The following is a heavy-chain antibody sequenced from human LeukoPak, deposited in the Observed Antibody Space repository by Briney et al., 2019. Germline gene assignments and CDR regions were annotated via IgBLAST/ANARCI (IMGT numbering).Heavy chain of an antibody. CDR1: GFFFSNYD. CDR3: ARGVTVTTDF. V-gene: IGHV3-23*01. Sequence: SGGFLRLSCVASGFFFSNYDMNWVRQAPGKGLEWVSGLSSSGGSTFYADSVKGRFTISRDNSKNTVYLQMNSLRGEDTAIYYCARGVTVTTDFWRQGTLVTVSS. J-gene: IGHJ4*02. D-gene: IGHD4-17*01. CDR2: LSSSGGST.